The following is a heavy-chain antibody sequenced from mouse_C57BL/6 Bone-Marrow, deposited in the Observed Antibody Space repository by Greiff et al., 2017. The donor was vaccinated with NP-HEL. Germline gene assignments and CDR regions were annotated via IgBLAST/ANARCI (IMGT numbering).Heavy chain of an antibody. CDR2: IDPSDSET. D-gene: IGHD1-1*01. Sequence: QVQLQQPGAELVRPGSSVKLSCKASGYTFTSYWMHWVKQRPIQGLEWIGNIDPSDSETHYNQKFKDKATLTVDKSSSTAYMQLSSLTSEDSAVYYCARLLLREYYLDYWGQGTTLTVSS. CDR1: GYTFTSYW. V-gene: IGHV1-52*01. J-gene: IGHJ2*01. CDR3: ARLLLREYYLDY.